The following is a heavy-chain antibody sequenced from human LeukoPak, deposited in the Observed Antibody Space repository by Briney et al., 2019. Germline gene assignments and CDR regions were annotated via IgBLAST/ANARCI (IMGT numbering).Heavy chain of an antibody. CDR1: GFTFSSYS. V-gene: IGHV3-21*01. CDR3: ARSWSSSSWYYFDY. Sequence: GGSLRLSCAASGFTFSSYSMNWVRQAPGKGLEWVSSISSSSSYIYYADSVKGRFTISRENAKNSLYLQMNSLRAGDTAVYYCARSWSSSSWYYFDYWGQGTLVTVSS. CDR2: ISSSSSYI. D-gene: IGHD6-13*01. J-gene: IGHJ4*02.